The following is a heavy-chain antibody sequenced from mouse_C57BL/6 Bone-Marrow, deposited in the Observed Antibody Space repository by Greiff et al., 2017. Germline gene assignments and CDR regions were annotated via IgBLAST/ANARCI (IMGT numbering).Heavy chain of an antibody. CDR3: ARDHYGSSYTY. Sequence: EVKLQESGPGLVKPSQSLSLTCSVTGYSITSGYYWNWIRQFPGNKLEWMGYISYDGSNNYNPSLKNRISITRDTPKNQFFLKLNSVTTEDTATYYCARDHYGSSYTYWGQGTLVTVSA. CDR2: ISYDGSN. D-gene: IGHD1-1*01. V-gene: IGHV3-6*01. J-gene: IGHJ3*01. CDR1: GYSITSGYY.